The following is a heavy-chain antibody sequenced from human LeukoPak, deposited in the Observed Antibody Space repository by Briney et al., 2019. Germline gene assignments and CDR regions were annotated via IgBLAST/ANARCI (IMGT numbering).Heavy chain of an antibody. CDR3: ARETRPSYYYDSSGYYWYFDL. D-gene: IGHD3-22*01. CDR1: GGSISSYY. Sequence: PSETLSLTCTVSGGSISSYYWSWIRQPPGKGLEWIGYIYYSGSTNYNPSLKSRVTISVDTSKNQFSLKLSSVTAADTAVYYCARETRPSYYYDSSGYYWYFDLWGRGTLVTVSS. V-gene: IGHV4-59*01. J-gene: IGHJ2*01. CDR2: IYYSGST.